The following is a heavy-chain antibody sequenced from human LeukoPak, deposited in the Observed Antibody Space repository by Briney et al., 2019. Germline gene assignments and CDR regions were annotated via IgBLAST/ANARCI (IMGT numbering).Heavy chain of an antibody. CDR1: GLSFSSFA. J-gene: IGHJ4*02. CDR3: AKARWDSSPDAVR. V-gene: IGHV3-23*01. Sequence: PGGSLRLSCAASGLSFSSFAMSWVRQGPAKGLEWVSGNRGSGETFYDDSVKSRFTLSSDSSRNKVYFQLNNLRVEDTAIYYCAKARWDSSPDAVRWGQGTLVTVS. D-gene: IGHD1-26*01. CDR2: NRGSGET.